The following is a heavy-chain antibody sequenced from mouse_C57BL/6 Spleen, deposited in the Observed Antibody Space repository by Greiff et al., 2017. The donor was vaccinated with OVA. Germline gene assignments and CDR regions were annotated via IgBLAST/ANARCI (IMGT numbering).Heavy chain of an antibody. CDR3: ARVDGAYFDY. CDR1: GYTFTSYW. CDR2: IDPSDSYT. J-gene: IGHJ2*01. Sequence: QVQLQQPGAELVKPGASVKLSCKASGYTFTSYWMQWVKQRPGQGLEWIGEIDPSDSYTNYNQKFKGKATLTVDTSSSTAYMQLSSLTSEDSAVYYCARVDGAYFDYWGQGTTLTVSS. D-gene: IGHD2-3*01. V-gene: IGHV1-50*01.